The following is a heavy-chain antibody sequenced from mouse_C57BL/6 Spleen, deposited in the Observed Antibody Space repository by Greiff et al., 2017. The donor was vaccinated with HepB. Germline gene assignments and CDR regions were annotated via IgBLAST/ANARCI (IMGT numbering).Heavy chain of an antibody. D-gene: IGHD1-1*01. V-gene: IGHV1-52*01. CDR1: GYTFTSYW. Sequence: QVQLKQPGAELVRPGSSVKLSCKASGYTFTSYWMHWVKQRPIQGLEWIGNIDPSDSETHYNQKFKDKATLTVDKSSSTAYMQLSSLTSEDSAVYYCITTVVEVDYWGQGTTLTVSS. CDR2: IDPSDSET. CDR3: ITTVVEVDY. J-gene: IGHJ2*01.